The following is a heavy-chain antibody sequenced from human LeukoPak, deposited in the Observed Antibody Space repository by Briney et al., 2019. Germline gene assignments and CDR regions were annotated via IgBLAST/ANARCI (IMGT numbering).Heavy chain of an antibody. CDR3: ARHGYYYGSGSYLDY. Sequence: PSETLSLTCTVSGGSISSYYWSWIRQPAGKGLEWIGRIYTSGSTNYNPSLKSRVTMSVDTSKNQFSLKLSSVTAADTAVYYCARHGYYYGSGSYLDYWGQGTLVTVSS. D-gene: IGHD3-10*01. J-gene: IGHJ4*02. V-gene: IGHV4-4*07. CDR2: IYTSGST. CDR1: GGSISSYY.